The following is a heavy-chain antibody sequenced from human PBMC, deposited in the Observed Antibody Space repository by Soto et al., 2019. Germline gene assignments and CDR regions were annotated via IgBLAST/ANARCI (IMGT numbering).Heavy chain of an antibody. CDR1: GGPFSTYT. CDR2: IIPILGVA. Sequence: QVQLVQSGAEVKKPGSSVKVSCKASGGPFSTYTISWVRQAPGQGLEWMGRIIPILGVANYAQKFQGRVSITADKSTTTAYMELSSLRSEDTAMDYWAKVRWGADAEGYYFDFWGQGTLVTVSS. D-gene: IGHD3-16*01. CDR3: AKVRWGADAEGYYFDF. V-gene: IGHV1-69*02. J-gene: IGHJ4*02.